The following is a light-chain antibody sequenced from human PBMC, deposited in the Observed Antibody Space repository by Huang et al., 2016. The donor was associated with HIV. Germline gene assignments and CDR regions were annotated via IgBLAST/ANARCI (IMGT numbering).Light chain of an antibody. CDR1: QSVTNS. V-gene: IGKV3-15*01. Sequence: EIVMTQSQATLSGSPGERVTLYCRASQSVTNSLVCYQQKPGQAPRLLIYDAFTRATGIPARFSGSGSGTEFTLTISSLQSEDFAVYYCQQYNTWPRTFGQGTKVEIK. CDR3: QQYNTWPRT. CDR2: DAF. J-gene: IGKJ1*01.